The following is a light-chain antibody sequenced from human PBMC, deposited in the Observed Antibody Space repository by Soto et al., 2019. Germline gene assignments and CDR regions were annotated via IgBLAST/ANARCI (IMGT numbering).Light chain of an antibody. CDR2: GAS. CDR3: QQYNNWWT. Sequence: ETVMTQSPATLSVSPGERATLSCRASQSVGSNLAWYQQKPGQAPRLLIYGASTRATGIPARFSGSGSGTEFSLTISSLQSEDFAVYYCQQYNNWWTFGQGTKVEIK. V-gene: IGKV3-15*01. J-gene: IGKJ1*01. CDR1: QSVGSN.